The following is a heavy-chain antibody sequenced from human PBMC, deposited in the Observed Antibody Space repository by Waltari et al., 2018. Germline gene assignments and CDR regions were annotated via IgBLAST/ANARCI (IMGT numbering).Heavy chain of an antibody. CDR1: GGSISSSSYY. CDR2: IYYSGTT. CDR3: ARVEEVWRHVDL. Sequence: QLQLQESGPGLVKPSETLSLTCTVSGGSISSSSYYWGWIRQPPGKGLEWIGSIYYSGTTSYNPSLKSPCTISVDPSKNQFSLKLSSVTAADTAVYYCARVEEVWRHVDLWGRGTLLTVSS. J-gene: IGHJ2*01. V-gene: IGHV4-39*07. D-gene: IGHD2-21*01.